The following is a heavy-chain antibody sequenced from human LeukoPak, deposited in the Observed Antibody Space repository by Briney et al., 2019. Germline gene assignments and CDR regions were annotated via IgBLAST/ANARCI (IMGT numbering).Heavy chain of an antibody. J-gene: IGHJ4*02. V-gene: IGHV4-39*07. Sequence: SETLSLTCTVSGVSISSSYSHWGWIRQPPGMGLEWIGSIYYTGNTYYNASLKSRVTMSVDTSKNQFSLKLSSVTAADTAVYYCARIPFSGSYSGFDYWGQGTLVTVSS. CDR3: ARIPFSGSYSGFDY. CDR2: IYYTGNT. D-gene: IGHD1-26*01. CDR1: GVSISSSYSH.